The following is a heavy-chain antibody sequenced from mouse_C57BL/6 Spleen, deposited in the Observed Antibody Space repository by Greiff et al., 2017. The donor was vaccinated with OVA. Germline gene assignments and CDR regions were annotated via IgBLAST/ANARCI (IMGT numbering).Heavy chain of an antibody. V-gene: IGHV1-61*01. CDR3: ARPSLDSSGYVFDY. D-gene: IGHD3-2*02. Sequence: QVQLQQSGAELVRPGSSVTLSCKASGYTFTSYWMDWVKQRPGQGLEWIGNIYPSDSETHYNQKFKDKATLTVDKSSSTAYMQLSSLTSEDSAVYYCARPSLDSSGYVFDYWGQGTTLTVSS. J-gene: IGHJ2*01. CDR1: GYTFTSYW. CDR2: IYPSDSET.